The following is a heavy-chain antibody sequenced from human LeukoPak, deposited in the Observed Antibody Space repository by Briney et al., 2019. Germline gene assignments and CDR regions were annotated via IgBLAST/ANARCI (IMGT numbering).Heavy chain of an antibody. CDR2: INTNTGNP. D-gene: IGHD5-18*01. Sequence: ASVTVSCKASGYTFTSYAMNWVRQAPGQGLEWMGLINTNTGNPTYAQGFTGRFVFSLDTSVSTAYLQISSLKAEDTAVYYCAREFGIQLWLRFLDYWGQGALVTVSS. CDR3: AREFGIQLWLRFLDY. V-gene: IGHV7-4-1*02. CDR1: GYTFTSYA. J-gene: IGHJ4*02.